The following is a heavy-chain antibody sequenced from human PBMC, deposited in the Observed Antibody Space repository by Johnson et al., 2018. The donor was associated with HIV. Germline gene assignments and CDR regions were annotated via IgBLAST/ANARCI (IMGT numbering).Heavy chain of an antibody. Sequence: VQLVESGGGAVRPGGSLTLSCVVSGFTFTEYGMSWVRQAPGKGLEWVSGINWNGGSTGYADSVKGRFTISRDNAKNSLYLQMKSLRAEDTAVYYCAKGVDYYDSSPADAFDIWGQGTVVTVSS. CDR1: GFTFTEYG. CDR3: AKGVDYYDSSPADAFDI. J-gene: IGHJ3*02. V-gene: IGHV3-20*04. D-gene: IGHD3-22*01. CDR2: INWNGGST.